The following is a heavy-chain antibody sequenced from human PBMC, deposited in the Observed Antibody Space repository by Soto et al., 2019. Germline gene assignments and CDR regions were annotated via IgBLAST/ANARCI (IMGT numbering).Heavy chain of an antibody. D-gene: IGHD3-3*01. CDR1: GFTFSSYS. J-gene: IGHJ4*02. CDR2: ISSSSSTI. CDR3: ATVGYYDFWSGYYYYFDY. V-gene: IGHV3-48*02. Sequence: EVQLVGSGGGLVQPGGSLRLSCAASGFTFSSYSMNWVRQDPGKGLEWVSYISSSSSTIYYADSVNGRFTISRDNAKNSLYLQMNSLRDEDTAVYYCATVGYYDFWSGYYYYFDYWGQGTLVTVSS.